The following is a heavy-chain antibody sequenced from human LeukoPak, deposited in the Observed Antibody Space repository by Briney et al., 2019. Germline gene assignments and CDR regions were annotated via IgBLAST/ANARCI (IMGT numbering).Heavy chain of an antibody. Sequence: GGSLRLSCAASGFTFSNAWMNWVRQAPGKGLEWVGRIKSKTDGGTTDCAAPVKGRFTISRDDSKNTLYLQMNSLKTEDTAVYYCAKVQRNYRDGYPFQHWGQGTLVTVSS. CDR1: GFTFSNAW. J-gene: IGHJ1*01. V-gene: IGHV3-15*07. D-gene: IGHD5-24*01. CDR3: AKVQRNYRDGYPFQH. CDR2: IKSKTDGGTT.